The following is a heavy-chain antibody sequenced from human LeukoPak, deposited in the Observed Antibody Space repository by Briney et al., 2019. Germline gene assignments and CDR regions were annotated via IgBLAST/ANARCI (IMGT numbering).Heavy chain of an antibody. Sequence: SVKVSCKASGGTFSSYAISWVRQAPGQGLEWMGGIIPIFSTANYAQKFQGRVTITTDESTSTAYMELSSLRSEDTAVYYCAGTGEYGDYYYYYYMDVWGKGTTVTVSS. V-gene: IGHV1-69*05. CDR2: IIPIFSTA. J-gene: IGHJ6*03. D-gene: IGHD4-17*01. CDR1: GGTFSSYA. CDR3: AGTGEYGDYYYYYYMDV.